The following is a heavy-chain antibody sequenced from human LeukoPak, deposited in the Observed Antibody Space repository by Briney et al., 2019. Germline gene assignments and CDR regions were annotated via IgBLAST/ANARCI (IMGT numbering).Heavy chain of an antibody. CDR1: GFTFSSYA. CDR2: ISGSGGST. D-gene: IGHD2-15*01. J-gene: IGHJ4*02. Sequence: PGGSLRPSCGASGFTFSSYAMSWVRQAPGKGLEWVSAISGSGGSTSYADSVKGRFAISRDNSKNTLYLQMNNLRAEDTAVYYCAKVSGGSSLPAYFDYWGQGTLVTVSS. V-gene: IGHV3-23*01. CDR3: AKVSGGSSLPAYFDY.